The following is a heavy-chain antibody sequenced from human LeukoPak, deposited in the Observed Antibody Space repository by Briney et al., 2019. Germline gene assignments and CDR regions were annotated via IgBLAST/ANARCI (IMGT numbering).Heavy chain of an antibody. D-gene: IGHD4-11*01. CDR1: GFTFSDYY. Sequence: PGGSLRLSCAASGFTFSDYYMSWIRQAPGKGLEWVSYISSSGSTIYYADSVKGRFTISRDNAKNSLYPQMNSLRAEDTAVYYCASNIDYSLFDYWGQGTLVTVSS. J-gene: IGHJ4*02. CDR3: ASNIDYSLFDY. CDR2: ISSSGSTI. V-gene: IGHV3-11*04.